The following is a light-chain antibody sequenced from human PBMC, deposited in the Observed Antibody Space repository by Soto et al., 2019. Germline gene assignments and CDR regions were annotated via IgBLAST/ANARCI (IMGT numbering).Light chain of an antibody. CDR2: DAY. V-gene: IGKV3-11*02. Sequence: IVLTHSPATLSFSPGERPTLFFRASERVRSYFVWYHQKPGQAPNILIYDAYNRATGIHARFSGSGSGRDFTLTISSLETEDFAVYYCQQRSNWPLTFGQGTRLEIK. CDR3: QQRSNWPLT. J-gene: IGKJ5*01. CDR1: ERVRSY.